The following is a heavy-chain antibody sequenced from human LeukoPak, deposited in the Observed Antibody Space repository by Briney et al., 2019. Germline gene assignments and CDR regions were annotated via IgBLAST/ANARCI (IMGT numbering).Heavy chain of an antibody. CDR1: GGSTSSSY. J-gene: IGHJ3*01. CDR3: ARWVSHGFDV. V-gene: IGHV4-4*07. Sequence: SETLSLTCTVSGGSTSSSYWSWIRQPAGKGLEWIGRIYISGTTNYNPSLKSRVTMSVDTSKNQFSLKVTSVTAADTAVYYCARWVSHGFDVWGQGTMVTVSS. CDR2: IYISGTT.